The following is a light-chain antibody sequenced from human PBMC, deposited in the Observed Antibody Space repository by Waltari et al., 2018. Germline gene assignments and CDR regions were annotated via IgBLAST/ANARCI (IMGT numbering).Light chain of an antibody. Sequence: DMQMTQSPSTLSASVGDRVTITCRASPGINDWLAWYQQKPGKAPKLLIYKASTLERGVPSRFSGIGSGTEFTLTISSLQPDDFATYYCQQYNSYSPWTFGQGTKVEIK. CDR2: KAS. CDR3: QQYNSYSPWT. V-gene: IGKV1-5*03. J-gene: IGKJ1*01. CDR1: PGINDW.